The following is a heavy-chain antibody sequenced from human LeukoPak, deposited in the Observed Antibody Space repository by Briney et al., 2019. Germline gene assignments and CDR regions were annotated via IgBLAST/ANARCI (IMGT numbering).Heavy chain of an antibody. D-gene: IGHD3-22*01. CDR1: GFTFDDYA. V-gene: IGHV3-9*01. CDR3: ARASIEVVNTDYDY. J-gene: IGHJ4*02. CDR2: INWNSDSI. Sequence: GGSLRLSCAASGFTFDDYAMHWVRQTPGKGLEWVSGINWNSDSIGYADSVKGRFTISRDNAKNSLYLQMNSLRVEDTAVYYCARASIEVVNTDYDYWGQGTLVTVSS.